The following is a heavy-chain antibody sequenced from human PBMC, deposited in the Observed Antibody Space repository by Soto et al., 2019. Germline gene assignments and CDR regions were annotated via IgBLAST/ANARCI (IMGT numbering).Heavy chain of an antibody. Sequence: QVQLVESGGGVVQPGRSLRLSCAASGFTFSSHSIQWVRQAPGKGLEWVAVISYDGSIKYYADSVKGRFTISRDNSKNTAILQKNSPRAEDKAVFFCARKWSTPGDLDYWGQGTLVIVSS. CDR1: GFTFSSHS. J-gene: IGHJ4*02. V-gene: IGHV3-30-3*01. D-gene: IGHD3-16*01. CDR3: ARKWSTPGDLDY. CDR2: ISYDGSIK.